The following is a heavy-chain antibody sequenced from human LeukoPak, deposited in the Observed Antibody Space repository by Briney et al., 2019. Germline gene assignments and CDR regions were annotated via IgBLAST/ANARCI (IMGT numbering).Heavy chain of an antibody. V-gene: IGHV3-48*03. CDR2: ISSSGSTI. J-gene: IGHJ4*02. Sequence: GGSLRPSCAASGFTFSSYEMNWVRQAPGKGLEWVSYISSSGSTIYYADSVKGRFTISRDNAKNSLYLQMNSLRAEDTAVYYCARAPMVRGVPDYWGQGTLVTVSS. CDR1: GFTFSSYE. CDR3: ARAPMVRGVPDY. D-gene: IGHD3-10*01.